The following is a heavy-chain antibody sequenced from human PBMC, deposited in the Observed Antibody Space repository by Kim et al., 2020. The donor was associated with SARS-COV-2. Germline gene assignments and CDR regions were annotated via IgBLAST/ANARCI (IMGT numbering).Heavy chain of an antibody. J-gene: IGHJ6*02. V-gene: IGHV3-21*01. D-gene: IGHD3-10*01. CDR1: GFPFGVYS. CDR3: ARGAAPRGGTGNRGGMDF. Sequence: GGSLRLSCAGSGFPFGVYSMHWVRQAPGKGLEWVASITTDSHYIHYADSVRGRFTISRDNAKNSLYLQMNSLRVEDTALYYCARGAAPRGGTGNRGGMDFWGQGTTVTVPS. CDR2: ITTDSHYI.